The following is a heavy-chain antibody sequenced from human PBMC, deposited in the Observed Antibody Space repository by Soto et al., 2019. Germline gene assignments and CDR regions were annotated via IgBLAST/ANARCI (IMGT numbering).Heavy chain of an antibody. V-gene: IGHV3-21*01. CDR3: ARDNQNDNSGYYPRPFDY. CDR1: GFTFSSYS. D-gene: IGHD3-22*01. CDR2: ISSSSSYI. Sequence: PGGSLRLSCAASGFTFSSYSMNWVRQAPGKGLEWVSSISSSSSYIYYADSVKGRFTISRDNAKNSLYLQMNSLRAEDTAVYYCARDNQNDNSGYYPRPFDYWGQGTLVTVSS. J-gene: IGHJ4*02.